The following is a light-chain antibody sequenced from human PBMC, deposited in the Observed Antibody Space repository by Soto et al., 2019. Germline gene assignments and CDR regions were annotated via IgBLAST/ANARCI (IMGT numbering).Light chain of an antibody. CDR3: QQYDNWPYT. V-gene: IGKV3-15*01. Sequence: EIVMTHSPATLSVSPGERATLSCRASQSVSNNLAWYQQKPGQAPRLLIYGASTRATAIPARFSGSGSGTDFTLTISSLHSEYFAVYFCQQYDNWPYTFGQGTKLEIK. CDR2: GAS. CDR1: QSVSNN. J-gene: IGKJ2*01.